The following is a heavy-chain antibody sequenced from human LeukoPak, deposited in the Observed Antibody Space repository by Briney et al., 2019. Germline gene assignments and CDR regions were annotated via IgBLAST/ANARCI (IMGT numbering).Heavy chain of an antibody. CDR3: ARDRSGLVLAHFDY. D-gene: IGHD6-19*01. V-gene: IGHV1-18*01. CDR2: ISAYNGNT. Sequence: ASVKVSCKASGYTFTSYGISWVRQAPGQGLEWMGWISAYNGNTNYAQKLQGRVTMTTDTSTSTAYMELRSLRSDATAVYYCARDRSGLVLAHFDYLGQGTLVTVSS. J-gene: IGHJ4*02. CDR1: GYTFTSYG.